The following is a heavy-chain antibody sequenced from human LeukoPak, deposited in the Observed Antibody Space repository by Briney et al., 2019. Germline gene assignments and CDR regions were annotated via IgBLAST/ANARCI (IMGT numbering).Heavy chain of an antibody. D-gene: IGHD3-10*01. J-gene: IGHJ3*02. Sequence: GGSLRLSCVASGFTFSTYEMNWVRQAPGKGLEWVSYISSDDNIIFYADSVKGRFTVSRDNAKNSLFLQMNSLRAEDTAVYYCARDTYYYGSAFDIWGQGTMVTVSS. V-gene: IGHV3-48*03. CDR1: GFTFSTYE. CDR3: ARDTYYYGSAFDI. CDR2: ISSDDNII.